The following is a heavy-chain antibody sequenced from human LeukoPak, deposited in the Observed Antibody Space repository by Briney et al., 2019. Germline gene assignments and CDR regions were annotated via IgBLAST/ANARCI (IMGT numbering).Heavy chain of an antibody. CDR2: IASDGSST. V-gene: IGHV3-74*01. D-gene: IGHD4-23*01. CDR3: ARGRPHGNDY. CDR1: GFTFSSYW. Sequence: GGSLRLSCAASGFTFSSYWMNWVRQAPGEGLVWVSRIASDGSSTTYADSVKGRFSISRDDAKNTLYLQMNSLRVEDTAVYYCARGRPHGNDYWGQGTLVTVSS. J-gene: IGHJ4*02.